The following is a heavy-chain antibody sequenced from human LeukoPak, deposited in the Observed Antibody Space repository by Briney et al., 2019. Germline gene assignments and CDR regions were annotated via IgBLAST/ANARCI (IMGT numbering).Heavy chain of an antibody. D-gene: IGHD3-22*01. Sequence: TGGSLRLSCAASGFTFSSYWMHWVRQALGKGLVWVSRIKSDGSTNYADSVKGRFTISRDNAKNTVSLQMNSLRAEDTGVYYCARAPSEIGGYYPEYFRHWGQGTLVTVSS. CDR1: GFTFSSYW. V-gene: IGHV3-74*01. CDR3: ARAPSEIGGYYPEYFRH. CDR2: IKSDGST. J-gene: IGHJ1*01.